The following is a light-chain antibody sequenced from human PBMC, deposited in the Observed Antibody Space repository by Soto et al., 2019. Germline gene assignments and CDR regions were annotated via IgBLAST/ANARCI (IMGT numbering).Light chain of an antibody. J-gene: IGKJ5*01. CDR1: QSLLHSNGYNY. CDR3: MQALQTPIT. Sequence: DIVMTQSPLSLPVTPGEPVSISCRSSQSLLHSNGYNYLDWYLQKPGQSPQVLIYLGSNRASGVADRFSGSGSGTDFTLKISRVEAEDVGVYYCMQALQTPITFGQGTRLEI. V-gene: IGKV2-28*01. CDR2: LGS.